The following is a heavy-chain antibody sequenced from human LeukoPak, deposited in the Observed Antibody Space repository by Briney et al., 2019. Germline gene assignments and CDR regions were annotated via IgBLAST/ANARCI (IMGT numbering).Heavy chain of an antibody. CDR3: ARDPSNTSGWYIYFDY. CDR2: ISAYNGDT. V-gene: IGHV1-18*01. J-gene: IGHJ4*02. D-gene: IGHD6-19*01. CDR1: GYTFNMHG. Sequence: ASVKVSCKASGYTFNMHGISWARQAPGQGLGWMGWISAYNGDTKYSQKFQGRVTLTIDTSTSTAHMELRSLTSDDTAMYYCARDPSNTSGWYIYFDYWGQGTLVTVSS.